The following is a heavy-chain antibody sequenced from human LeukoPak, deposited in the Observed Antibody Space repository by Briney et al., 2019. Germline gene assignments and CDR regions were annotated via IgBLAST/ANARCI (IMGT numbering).Heavy chain of an antibody. CDR1: GFNVSGTY. J-gene: IGHJ3*02. CDR3: ASENYRPDAFDI. V-gene: IGHV3-53*01. CDR2: FYSGGRT. D-gene: IGHD3-16*02. Sequence: PGGSLRFSCAAPGFNVSGTYTSWVRQAPGKGLEWVSVFYSGGRTYYTDSVKGRFTIARDNSKNTLYLQMSGVRAEATAVYYCASENYRPDAFDIWGEGT.